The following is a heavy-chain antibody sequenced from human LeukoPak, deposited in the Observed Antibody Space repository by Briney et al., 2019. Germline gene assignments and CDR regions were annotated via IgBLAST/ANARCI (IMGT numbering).Heavy chain of an antibody. D-gene: IGHD3-16*01. CDR3: ASHYGSDNWFDP. J-gene: IGHJ5*02. Sequence: GASVKVSCKASGGTFSSYTISWVRQAPGQGLEWMGRIIPILGIANYAQKFQGRVTITADKSTSTAYMELSSLRSEDTAVYYCASHYGSDNWFDPWGQGTLVTVSS. CDR1: GGTFSSYT. V-gene: IGHV1-69*02. CDR2: IIPILGIA.